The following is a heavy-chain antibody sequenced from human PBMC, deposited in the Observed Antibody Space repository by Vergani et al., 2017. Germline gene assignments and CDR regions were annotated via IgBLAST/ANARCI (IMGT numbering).Heavy chain of an antibody. V-gene: IGHV1-8*01. CDR1: GYTFTSYD. CDR2: MNPNSGKT. D-gene: IGHD3-3*01. J-gene: IGHJ1*01. Sequence: QVQLVQSGAEVKKPGASVKVSCKASGYTFTSYDINWVRQATGQGLEWMGWMNPNSGKTGYAQKFQGRVTMTRNTSISTAYMELSSLRSEDTAVYYCARNTYYDFWSGAEYFQHWGQGTLVTVSS. CDR3: ARNTYYDFWSGAEYFQH.